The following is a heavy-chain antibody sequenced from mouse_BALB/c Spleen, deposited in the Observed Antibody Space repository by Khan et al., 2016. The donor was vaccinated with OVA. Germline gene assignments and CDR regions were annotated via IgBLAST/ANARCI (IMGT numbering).Heavy chain of an antibody. V-gene: IGHV2-6-1*01. J-gene: IGHJ4*01. CDR3: ARQPCQQYSIMDY. CDR2: IWSDGST. D-gene: IGHD2-10*02. Sequence: VQLVESGPGLVAPSQSLSITCTISGFTLTHYGVHWVRQPPGKGLEWLVVIWSDGSTPYNSALKSRLTISQDTSKSPVSLKMNSHQTDDTAVYFWARQPCQQYSIMDYWGQGTSVIVSS. CDR1: GFTLTHYG.